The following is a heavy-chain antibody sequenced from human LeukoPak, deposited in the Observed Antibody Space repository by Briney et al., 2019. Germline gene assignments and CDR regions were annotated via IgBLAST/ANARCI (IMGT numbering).Heavy chain of an antibody. J-gene: IGHJ6*02. V-gene: IGHV3-48*01. CDR3: ASCSHESYYYGMDV. D-gene: IGHD3-10*02. Sequence: GGSLRLSCAASGFTFSSYSMNWVRQAPGKGLEWVSYISSSSSTIYYADSVKGRFTISRDNAKNSLYLQMNSLRAEDTAVYYCASCSHESYYYGMDVWGQGTTVTVSS. CDR1: GFTFSSYS. CDR2: ISSSSSTI.